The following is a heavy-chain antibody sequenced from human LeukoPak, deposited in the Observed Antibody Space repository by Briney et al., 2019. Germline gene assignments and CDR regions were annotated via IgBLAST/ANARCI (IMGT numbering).Heavy chain of an antibody. CDR3: ARDRRVDYYYYMDV. D-gene: IGHD2-15*01. J-gene: IGHJ6*03. CDR1: VCIFRTYW. V-gene: IGHV3-7*01. Sequence: PGWALRLSCAASVCIFRTYWMSWVRQAPGKGLEGVANIKQDGSEKYYVDSVKGRVTISRDNAKNSLYLQMHSLRAEDTAVYYCARDRRVDYYYYMDVWGKGTTVTVSS. CDR2: IKQDGSEK.